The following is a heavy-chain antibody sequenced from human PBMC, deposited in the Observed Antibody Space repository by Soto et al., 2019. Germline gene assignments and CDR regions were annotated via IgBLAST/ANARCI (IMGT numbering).Heavy chain of an antibody. J-gene: IGHJ4*02. Sequence: GESLKISCKASGYSFTSYWIGWVRQMPGKGLEWMGVIYPRDSDTKYSTAFQGQVTFSVDKSIDTAYLQWASLEASDTAIYFCARKFAPEFFDSWGQGTLVTVSS. CDR1: GYSFTSYW. D-gene: IGHD3-10*01. CDR2: IYPRDSDT. V-gene: IGHV5-51*01. CDR3: ARKFAPEFFDS.